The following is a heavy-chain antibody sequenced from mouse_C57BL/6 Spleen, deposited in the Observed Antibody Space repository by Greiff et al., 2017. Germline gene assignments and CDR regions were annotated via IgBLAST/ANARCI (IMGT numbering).Heavy chain of an antibody. CDR2: INPSNGGT. CDR3: ATSYYGSSYSYAMDY. CDR1: GYTFTDYY. J-gene: IGHJ4*01. V-gene: IGHV1-19*01. D-gene: IGHD1-1*01. Sequence: VQLQQSGPVLVKPGASVKMSCKASGYTFTDYYMNWVKQSHGKSLEWIGVINPSNGGTSYNQKFKGKATLTVDKSSSTAYMELNSLTSEDSAVYYCATSYYGSSYSYAMDYWGQGTSVTVSS.